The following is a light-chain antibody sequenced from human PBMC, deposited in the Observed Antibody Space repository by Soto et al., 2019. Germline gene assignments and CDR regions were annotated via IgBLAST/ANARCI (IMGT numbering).Light chain of an antibody. V-gene: IGKV1-17*01. Sequence: DIQMTQSPSSLSASVGDRVTITCRASQGIRNDLGWYQQMPGKAPKRLIYAASYLQSGVSSRFSGSGSGTDFTLSITSLQPEDFATYYCQQLNTYPVTFGGGTKVDIK. CDR1: QGIRND. J-gene: IGKJ4*01. CDR3: QQLNTYPVT. CDR2: AAS.